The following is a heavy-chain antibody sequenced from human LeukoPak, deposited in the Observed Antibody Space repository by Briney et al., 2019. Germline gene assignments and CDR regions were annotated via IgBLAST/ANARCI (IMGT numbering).Heavy chain of an antibody. CDR3: ARDGSRDGYNYRYYYYYMDV. CDR1: GGSISSGNYY. J-gene: IGHJ6*03. CDR2: IYTSGST. D-gene: IGHD5-24*01. Sequence: PSETLSLTCTVSGGSISSGNYYWTWIRQPAGKGLEWIGRIYTSGSTNYNPSLKSRVTISVDTSKNQFSLKLSSVTAADTAVYYCARDGSRDGYNYRYYYYYMDVWGKGTTVTISS. V-gene: IGHV4-61*02.